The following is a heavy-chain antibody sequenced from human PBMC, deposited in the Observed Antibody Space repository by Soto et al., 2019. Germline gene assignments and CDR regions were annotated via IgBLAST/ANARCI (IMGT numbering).Heavy chain of an antibody. J-gene: IGHJ5*02. CDR1: GGSISSYY. Sequence: PSETLSLTCTVSGGSISSYYWSWIRQPPGKGLEWIGYIYYSGSTNYNPSLKSRVTISVDTSKNQFSLKLSSVTAADTAVYYCARDLGYSSYSNNWLDPWGQGTLVTVSS. CDR2: IYYSGST. CDR3: ARDLGYSSYSNNWLDP. D-gene: IGHD6-13*01. V-gene: IGHV4-59*01.